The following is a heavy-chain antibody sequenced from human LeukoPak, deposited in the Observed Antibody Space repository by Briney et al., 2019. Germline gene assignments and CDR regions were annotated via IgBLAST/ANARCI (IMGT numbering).Heavy chain of an antibody. CDR3: AKVTGDYDDY. CDR1: GFTFDDYA. V-gene: IGHV3-9*01. D-gene: IGHD4-17*01. J-gene: IGHJ4*02. CDR2: ISWNSGSI. Sequence: GGSLRLSCAASGFTFDDYAMHWVRQAPGKGLEGVSGISWNSGSIGYADSVKGRFTISRDNAKNSLYLQMNSLRAEDTALYYCAKVTGDYDDYWGQGTLVTVSS.